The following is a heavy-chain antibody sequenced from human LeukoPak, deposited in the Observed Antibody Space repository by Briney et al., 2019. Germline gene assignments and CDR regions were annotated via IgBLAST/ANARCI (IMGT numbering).Heavy chain of an antibody. CDR3: AKAKGYYYDSSGYYSFDY. J-gene: IGHJ4*02. CDR1: EFTFDDYA. CDR2: ISWDSGSI. V-gene: IGHV3-9*01. Sequence: GGSLRLSCAASEFTFDDYAMHWVRQAPGKGLEWVSGISWDSGSIGYADSVKGRFTISRDNSKNTLYLQMNSLRAEDTAVYYCAKAKGYYYDSSGYYSFDYWGQGTLVTVSS. D-gene: IGHD3-22*01.